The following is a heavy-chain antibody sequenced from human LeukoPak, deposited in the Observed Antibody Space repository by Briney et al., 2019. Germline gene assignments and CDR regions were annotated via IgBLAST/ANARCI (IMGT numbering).Heavy chain of an antibody. CDR3: TTATGRSRYYYYGMDV. J-gene: IGHJ6*02. Sequence: GGSLRLSCAASGFTFSNAWMSWVRQAPGKGLEWVGRIKSKTDGGTTDYAAPVKGRFTISRDDSKNTLYLQMNSLKTEDTAVYYCTTATGRSRYYYYGMDVWGQGTTVTVSS. CDR2: IKSKTDGGTT. D-gene: IGHD4-17*01. CDR1: GFTFSNAW. V-gene: IGHV3-15*01.